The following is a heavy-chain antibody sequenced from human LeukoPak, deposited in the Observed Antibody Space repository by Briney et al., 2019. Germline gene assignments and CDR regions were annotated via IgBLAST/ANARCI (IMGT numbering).Heavy chain of an antibody. Sequence: SETLSLTCAVYGGSFSGYYWSWIRQPPGKGLEWIGEINHSGNTNYNPSLKSRVTISVDTSKNQFSLKLSSVTAADTAVYYCARGELRATPLTYYYYGMDVWGQGTTVTVSS. CDR3: ARGELRATPLTYYYYGMDV. CDR2: INHSGNT. J-gene: IGHJ6*02. D-gene: IGHD1-26*01. V-gene: IGHV4-34*01. CDR1: GGSFSGYY.